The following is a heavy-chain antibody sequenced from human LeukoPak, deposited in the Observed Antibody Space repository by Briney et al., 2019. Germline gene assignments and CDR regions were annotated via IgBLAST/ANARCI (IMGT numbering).Heavy chain of an antibody. D-gene: IGHD3-22*01. CDR1: GGSISRNSYY. Sequence: SETLSLTCSVSGGSISRNSYYWAWIRQPPGKGLEWLGSIYYTGSTNYNPSLKSRVIISGDTSKNQFSLNLSSVTAADTAVYYCARDLKGDSSGYHTPAGFDYWGQGTLVTVSS. CDR2: IYYTGST. V-gene: IGHV4-39*07. CDR3: ARDLKGDSSGYHTPAGFDY. J-gene: IGHJ4*02.